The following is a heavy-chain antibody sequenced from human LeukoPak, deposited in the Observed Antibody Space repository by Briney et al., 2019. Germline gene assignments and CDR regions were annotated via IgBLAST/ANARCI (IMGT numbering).Heavy chain of an antibody. Sequence: GESLKISCKGSGYSFTNHWIGWVRQMPGKGLEWMGIIYPGDSDTRYSPSFQGQVTISADKSISTAYLQWSSLKAPDTAMYYCARLPQWGGTYHFDYWGQGTLLTVSS. D-gene: IGHD1-26*01. CDR2: IYPGDSDT. V-gene: IGHV5-51*01. J-gene: IGHJ4*02. CDR3: ARLPQWGGTYHFDY. CDR1: GYSFTNHW.